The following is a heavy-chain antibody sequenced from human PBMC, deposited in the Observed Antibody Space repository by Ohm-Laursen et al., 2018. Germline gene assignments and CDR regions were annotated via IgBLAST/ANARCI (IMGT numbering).Heavy chain of an antibody. V-gene: IGHV3-11*01. D-gene: IGHD6-19*01. CDR2: ISSSGSTI. Sequence: SLRLSCTASGFTFSDYYMSWIRQAPGKGLEWVSYISSSGSTIYYADSVKGRFTISRDNTKNSLYLEMNSLSPEDTAVYYCARDGASGWHGYMFDYWGQGILVTVSS. CDR3: ARDGASGWHGYMFDY. CDR1: GFTFSDYY. J-gene: IGHJ4*02.